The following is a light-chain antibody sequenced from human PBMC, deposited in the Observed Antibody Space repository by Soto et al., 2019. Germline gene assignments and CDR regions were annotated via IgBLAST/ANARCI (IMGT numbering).Light chain of an antibody. CDR1: QSISDT. Sequence: EIVMTQSPSTLSVSPGGRATLSCRASQSISDTLAWYQQKPGQAPRLLIYSASARATGFPARFSGSGPGTDFTLTISSLEPEDFAVYYCQQRSNWRTFGQGTKVDI. CDR3: QQRSNWRT. J-gene: IGKJ1*01. V-gene: IGKV3D-11*02. CDR2: SAS.